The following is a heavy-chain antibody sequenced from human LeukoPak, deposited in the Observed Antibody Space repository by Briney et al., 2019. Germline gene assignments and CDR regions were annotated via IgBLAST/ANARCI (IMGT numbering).Heavy chain of an antibody. D-gene: IGHD3-16*02. CDR3: RGWLSSYNMDA. J-gene: IGHJ6*03. CDR2: TRTDGSA. CDR1: GFTVSNNE. V-gene: IGHV3-53*01. Sequence: GGSLRLSCADSGFTVSNNEISWVRQAPGKGLEWVSVTRTDGSADYADSVKGRFTVSRDNSKNTLYLQMSSLRVEDTAVYYCRGWLSSYNMDAWGRGTTVTVSS.